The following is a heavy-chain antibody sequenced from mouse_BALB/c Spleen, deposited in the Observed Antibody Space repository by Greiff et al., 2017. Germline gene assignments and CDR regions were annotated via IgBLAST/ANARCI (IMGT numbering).Heavy chain of an antibody. Sequence: EVMLVESGGGLVQPGGSLKLSCAASGFTFSSYTMSWVRQTPEKRLEWVAYISNGGGSTYYQDTVKGRFTISRDNAKNTLYLQMSSLKSEDTAMYYCARQASTFMDYWGQGTSVTVSS. V-gene: IGHV5-12-2*01. J-gene: IGHJ4*01. CDR1: GFTFSSYT. CDR2: ISNGGGST. D-gene: IGHD1-1*01. CDR3: ARQASTFMDY.